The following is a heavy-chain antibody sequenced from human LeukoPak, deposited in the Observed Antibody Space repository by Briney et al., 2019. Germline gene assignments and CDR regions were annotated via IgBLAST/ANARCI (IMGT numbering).Heavy chain of an antibody. CDR3: ARNIAVAGRGDYMDV. CDR2: KYYSGST. V-gene: IGHV4-39*01. CDR1: GGSISSSRYY. Sequence: SETLSPTCTVSGGSISSSRYYGGWIRQPPGKGLEWIGSKYYSGSTYYNPSLKNRVTISVDTSKNQFSLKLSSVTAADTAVYYCARNIAVAGRGDYMDVWGKGTTVTISS. J-gene: IGHJ6*03. D-gene: IGHD6-19*01.